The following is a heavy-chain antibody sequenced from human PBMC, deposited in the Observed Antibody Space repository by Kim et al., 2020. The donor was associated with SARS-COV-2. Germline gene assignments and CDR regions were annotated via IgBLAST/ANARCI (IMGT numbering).Heavy chain of an antibody. CDR3: ARHGTRYSGYDFNLGFDY. V-gene: IGHV4-39*01. D-gene: IGHD5-12*01. J-gene: IGHJ4*02. CDR2: IYYSGST. Sequence: SETLSLTCTVSGGSISSSNYYWGWIRQPPGKGLEWIGSIYYSGSTYYNPSLKSRVTISVDTSKNQFSLKLSSVTAADTAVYYCARHGTRYSGYDFNLGFDYWGQGTLVTVSS. CDR1: GGSISSSNYY.